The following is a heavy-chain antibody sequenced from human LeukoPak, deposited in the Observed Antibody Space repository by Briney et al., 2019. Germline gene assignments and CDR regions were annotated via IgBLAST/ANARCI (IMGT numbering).Heavy chain of an antibody. V-gene: IGHV4-31*03. Sequence: SETLSLTCTVSGGSISSGGYYWSWIRQHPGKGLEWIGYIYYSGSTYYNPSLKSRVTTSVDTSKNQFSLKLSSVTAADTAVYYCARTSLRYWVSFDPWGQGTLVTVSS. CDR3: ARTSLRYWVSFDP. D-gene: IGHD2-8*02. CDR2: IYYSGST. J-gene: IGHJ5*02. CDR1: GGSISSGGYY.